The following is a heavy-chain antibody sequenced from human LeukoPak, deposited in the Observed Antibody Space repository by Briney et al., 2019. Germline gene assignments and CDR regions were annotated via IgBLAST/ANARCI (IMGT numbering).Heavy chain of an antibody. CDR2: IYYSVST. V-gene: IGHV4-39*01. Sequence: SETLSPTCTVSGGPISSSSYYWGWIRQPPGQGLEWIGSIYYSVSTYYNPSLKSRVTISVDTSKNQFSLKLSSVTAADTAVYYCATFYCSGGRCCFDYWGQGTLVTVSS. CDR3: ATFYCSGGRCCFDY. D-gene: IGHD2-15*01. J-gene: IGHJ4*02. CDR1: GGPISSSSYY.